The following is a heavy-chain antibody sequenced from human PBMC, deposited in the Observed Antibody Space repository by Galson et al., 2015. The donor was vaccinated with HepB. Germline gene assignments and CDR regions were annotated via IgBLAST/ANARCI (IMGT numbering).Heavy chain of an antibody. V-gene: IGHV1-3*01. J-gene: IGHJ6*02. CDR1: GYTFTSYA. CDR2: INAGNGNT. Sequence: SVKVSCKASGYTFTSYAMHWVRQAPGQRLEWMGWINAGNGNTKYSQKFQGRVTITRDTSASTAYMELSSLRSEDTAVYYCARGGLDIVVVVAARLYGMDVWGQGT. D-gene: IGHD2-15*01. CDR3: ARGGLDIVVVVAARLYGMDV.